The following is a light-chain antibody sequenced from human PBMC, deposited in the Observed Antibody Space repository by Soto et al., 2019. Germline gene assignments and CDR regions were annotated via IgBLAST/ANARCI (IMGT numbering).Light chain of an antibody. J-gene: IGKJ4*01. CDR1: QSVSSN. V-gene: IGKV3-15*01. CDR3: QKRSNWPLN. CDR2: DAS. Sequence: EIVMTHSPATLSVSPLEIATLSCRASQSVSSNLAWHQQKPGQAPRILMYDASTRATGISARFSGSGSGTEFTLTISSLQSEDFAVYYCQKRSNWPLNFGGGTKVDIK.